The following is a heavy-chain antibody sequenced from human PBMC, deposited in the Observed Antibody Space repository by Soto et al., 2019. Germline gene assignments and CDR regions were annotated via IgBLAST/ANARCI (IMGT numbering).Heavy chain of an antibody. J-gene: IGHJ6*02. CDR3: AREGSSVYYYYGMDV. Sequence: AGSLRLSCAASGFTFSSYGMHWVRQAPGKGLEWVAVIWYDGSNKYYADSVKGRFTISRDNSKNTLYLQMNSLRAEDTAVYYCAREGSSVYYYYGMDVWGQGTTVTVSS. CDR2: IWYDGSNK. V-gene: IGHV3-33*01. CDR1: GFTFSSYG. D-gene: IGHD6-6*01.